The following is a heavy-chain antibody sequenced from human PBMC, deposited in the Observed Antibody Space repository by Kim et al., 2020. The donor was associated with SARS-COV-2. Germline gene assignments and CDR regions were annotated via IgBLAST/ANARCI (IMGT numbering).Heavy chain of an antibody. CDR2: IYTSGST. D-gene: IGHD6-13*01. V-gene: IGHV4-4*07. Sequence: SETLSLTCTVSGGSISSYYWSWIRQPAGKGLEWIGRIYTSGSTNYNPSLKSRVTMSVDTSKNQFSLKLSSVTAADTAVYYCARDQTSSSWEYYYYGMDVWGQGTTVTVSS. CDR1: GGSISSYY. CDR3: ARDQTSSSWEYYYYGMDV. J-gene: IGHJ6*02.